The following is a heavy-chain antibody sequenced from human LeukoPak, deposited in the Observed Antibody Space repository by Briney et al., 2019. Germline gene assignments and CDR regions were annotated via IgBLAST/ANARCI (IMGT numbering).Heavy chain of an antibody. J-gene: IGHJ4*02. CDR2: IKQDGSEK. V-gene: IGHV3-7*03. Sequence: GGSLRLSCAASGFTFSNYWMSWVRQAPGKGLEWVANIKQDGSEKYYVGSVKGRFTTSRDNADNSLYLQMNSLRAEDTAVYYCARLRTFDYWGQGTLVTVSS. CDR3: ARLRTFDY. CDR1: GFTFSNYW. D-gene: IGHD1-14*01.